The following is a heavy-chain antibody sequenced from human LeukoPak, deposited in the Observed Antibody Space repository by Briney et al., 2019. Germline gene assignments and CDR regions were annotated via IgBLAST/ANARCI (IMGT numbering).Heavy chain of an antibody. Sequence: GGSLRLSCAASGFTFSSYAMSWLRQATGEGVEWVSAISGSGCSTYYALSVKGRFTIYRDNSKNTLYLQMHSLRAEDTAVYYCAKSILVVPAAMYGYYYGMEVWGQGTTVTVSS. D-gene: IGHD2-2*01. CDR1: GFTFSSYA. V-gene: IGHV3-23*01. CDR3: AKSILVVPAAMYGYYYGMEV. CDR2: ISGSGCST. J-gene: IGHJ6*02.